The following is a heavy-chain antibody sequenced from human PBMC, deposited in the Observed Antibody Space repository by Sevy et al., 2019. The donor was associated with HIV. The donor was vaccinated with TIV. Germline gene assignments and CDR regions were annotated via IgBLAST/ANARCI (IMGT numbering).Heavy chain of an antibody. CDR2: IYSGGGT. Sequence: GGSLRLSCAASKFTVSSHYMTWVRQAPGKGLEWVSGIYSGGGTYYADSVKGRFTISRDTSKNTQYLQMNSSRAEDTAVYYCARGGLYGAKVGYYFDYWGQGTLVTVSS. V-gene: IGHV3-53*01. J-gene: IGHJ4*02. CDR3: ARGGLYGAKVGYYFDY. D-gene: IGHD4-17*01. CDR1: KFTVSSHY.